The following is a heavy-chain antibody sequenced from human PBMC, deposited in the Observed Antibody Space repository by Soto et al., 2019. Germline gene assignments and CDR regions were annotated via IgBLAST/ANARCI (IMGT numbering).Heavy chain of an antibody. CDR1: GCSISSYY. J-gene: IGHJ4*02. V-gene: IGHV4-59*01. CDR2: IYYSGST. Sequence: PSETLSLTCTVSGCSISSYYWSWIRQPPGKGLEWIGYIYYSGSTNYNPSLKSRVTISVDTSKNQFSLKLSSVPAADTAVYYCGTSYGKAWYAYWGQGTQVTVSS. CDR3: GTSYGKAWYAY. D-gene: IGHD6-13*01.